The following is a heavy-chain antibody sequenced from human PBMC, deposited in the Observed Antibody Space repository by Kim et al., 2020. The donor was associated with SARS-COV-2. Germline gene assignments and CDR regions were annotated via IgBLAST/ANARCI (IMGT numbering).Heavy chain of an antibody. V-gene: IGHV3-30-3*01. CDR3: ARAYYGGGWWCDW. J-gene: IGHJ4*02. D-gene: IGHD2-8*02. CDR2: ISCDGSNT. CDR1: GFTFSSYA. Sequence: GGSLRLSCAASGFTFSSYAMHWVRQAPGKGLEWVADISCDGSNTYYADSVKGRFTISRDNAKNTLYLQMNSLRAEDTAVYYCARAYYGGGWWCDWWGQGT.